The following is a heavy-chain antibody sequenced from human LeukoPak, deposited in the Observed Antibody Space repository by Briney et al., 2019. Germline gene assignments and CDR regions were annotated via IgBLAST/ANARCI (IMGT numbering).Heavy chain of an antibody. CDR3: ANHYDILTGYYSS. D-gene: IGHD3-9*01. CDR2: ISGSGGST. J-gene: IGHJ4*02. CDR1: GFTFSSYA. Sequence: SGGSLRLSCAASGFTFSSYAMCWVRQAPGKGLEWVSAISGSGGSTYYADSVKGRFTISRDNSKNTLYLQMNSLRAEDTAVYYCANHYDILTGYYSSWGQGTLVTVSS. V-gene: IGHV3-23*01.